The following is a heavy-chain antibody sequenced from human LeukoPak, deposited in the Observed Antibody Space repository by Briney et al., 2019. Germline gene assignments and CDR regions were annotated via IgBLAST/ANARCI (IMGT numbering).Heavy chain of an antibody. CDR2: IWYDGSNK. J-gene: IGHJ4*02. CDR1: GFTFSSYG. V-gene: IGHV3-33*06. D-gene: IGHD7-27*01. CDR3: AKGSNWGSWFFDY. Sequence: PGRSLRLSCAASGFTFSSYGVHWVRQAPGKGLEWVAVIWYDGSNKYYADSVKGRFTISRDNSKNTLYLQMNSLRAEDTAVYYCAKGSNWGSWFFDYWGQGTLVTVSS.